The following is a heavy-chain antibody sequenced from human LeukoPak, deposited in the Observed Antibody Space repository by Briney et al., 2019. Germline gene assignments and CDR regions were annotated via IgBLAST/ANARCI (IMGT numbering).Heavy chain of an antibody. CDR1: GYTFTNYD. CDR3: ARGPTYDLWSGDSYSYYYLDV. D-gene: IGHD3-3*01. V-gene: IGHV1-8*01. CDR2: MNPNSGNT. J-gene: IGHJ6*03. Sequence: ASVKVSCKASGYTFTNYDINWVRQATGQGLEWMGWMNPNSGNTGSAQKFQGRVMMTRDISISPAYMELSSLRSEDTAVYYCARGPTYDLWSGDSYSYYYLDVWGKGTTVAVSS.